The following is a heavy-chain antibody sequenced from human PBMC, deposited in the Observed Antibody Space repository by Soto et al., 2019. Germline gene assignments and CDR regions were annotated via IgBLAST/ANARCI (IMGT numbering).Heavy chain of an antibody. CDR2: ISSNSGNI. CDR3: AKGESSSWLRDGLHI. V-gene: IGHV3-9*01. J-gene: IGHJ3*02. D-gene: IGHD6-19*01. CDR1: GFSIDNFA. Sequence: EVQLVESGGGIVEPGRSLRLSCAASGFSIDNFAMHWVRQAPGKGLVRVSSISSNSGNIGYADSVKGRFTISRDNAKNTLYLEMNSLRVEDTALYYCAKGESSSWLRDGLHIWGQGTMVTASS.